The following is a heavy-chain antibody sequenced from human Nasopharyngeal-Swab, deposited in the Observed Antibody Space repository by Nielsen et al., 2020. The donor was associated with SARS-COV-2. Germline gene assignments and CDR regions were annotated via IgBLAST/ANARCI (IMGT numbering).Heavy chain of an antibody. CDR2: IKQDGSEK. V-gene: IGHV3-7*04. CDR3: ARGDDSTDYYEPFDS. D-gene: IGHD3-22*01. CDR1: GFTFSSYW. Sequence: GESLKISCAASGFTFSSYWMSWVRQAPGKGLEWVANIKQDGSEKYYVDSVKGRFTISRDNAKNSLYLQMNSRRAENSAVYDCARGDDSTDYYEPFDSWGQGTLVTGSS. J-gene: IGHJ4*02.